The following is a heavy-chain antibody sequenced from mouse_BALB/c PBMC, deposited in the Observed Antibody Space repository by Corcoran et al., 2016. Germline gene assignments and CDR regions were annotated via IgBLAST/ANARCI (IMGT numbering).Heavy chain of an antibody. Sequence: EIQLQQTGPELVKPGASVKISCKASGYSFTDYIMLWVKQSHGKSLEWIGNINPYYGSTSYNLKFKGKATLTVDKSSSTAYMQLNSLTSEDSAVYYCARGGYYGYDRYFDYWGQGTTLTVSS. D-gene: IGHD2-2*01. CDR1: GYSFTDYI. V-gene: IGHV1-39*01. CDR2: INPYYGST. CDR3: ARGGYYGYDRYFDY. J-gene: IGHJ2*01.